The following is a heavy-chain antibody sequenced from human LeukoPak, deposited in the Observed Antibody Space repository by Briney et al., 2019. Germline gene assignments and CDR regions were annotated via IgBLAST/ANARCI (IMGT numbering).Heavy chain of an antibody. V-gene: IGHV3-7*01. J-gene: IGHJ1*01. D-gene: IGHD6-19*01. CDR1: GFNFNSY. CDR3: ARGDGRGRSDGAT. Sequence: GESLRLSCAASGFNFNSYMGWVRQAPEDGLEWVAIINRDETDIYYVDSVKGRFTISRDNAKSSLFLEMNSLRGEDTGVYYCARGDGRGRSDGATWGPGTLVTVSS. CDR2: INRDETDI.